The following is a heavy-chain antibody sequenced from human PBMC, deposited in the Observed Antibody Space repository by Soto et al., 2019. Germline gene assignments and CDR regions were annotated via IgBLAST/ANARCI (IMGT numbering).Heavy chain of an antibody. J-gene: IGHJ4*02. D-gene: IGHD5-18*01. CDR3: ARDALSGPIQLWLDY. CDR1: GYTFTSYG. CDR2: ISAYNGNT. Sequence: ASVKVSCKASGYTFTSYGISWVRQAPGQGLEWMGWISAYNGNTNYAQKLQGRVTMTTDTSTSTAYMELRSLRSDDTAVYYCARDALSGPIQLWLDYWGQGTLVTVSS. V-gene: IGHV1-18*01.